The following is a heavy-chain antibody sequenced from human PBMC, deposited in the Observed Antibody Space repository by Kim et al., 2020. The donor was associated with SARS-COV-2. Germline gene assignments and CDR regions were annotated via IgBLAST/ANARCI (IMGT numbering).Heavy chain of an antibody. J-gene: IGHJ5*02. Sequence: GGSLGLSCAASGFTFSSYGMHWVRQAPGKGLEWVAVIWYDGSNKYYADSVKGRFTISRDNSKNTLYLQMNSLRAEDTAVYYCARSTVVTPFWFDPWGQGTLVTVSS. CDR3: ARSTVVTPFWFDP. V-gene: IGHV3-33*01. CDR2: IWYDGSNK. CDR1: GFTFSSYG. D-gene: IGHD4-17*01.